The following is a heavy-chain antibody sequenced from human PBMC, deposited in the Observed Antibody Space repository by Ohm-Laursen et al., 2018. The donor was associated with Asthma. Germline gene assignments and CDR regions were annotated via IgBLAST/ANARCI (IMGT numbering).Heavy chain of an antibody. CDR2: ISTASTFT. CDR1: GYTFSRYS. J-gene: IGHJ3*02. D-gene: IGHD2-21*02. V-gene: IGHV3-21*01. CDR3: ARRDFSGGDPNAAFDI. Sequence: SLRLSCAASGYTFSRYSIHWVRQVPGKGLEWVASISTASTFTYYADSVRGRFTTSRDNAKNSVYLQMNSLRAEDTAVYYCARRDFSGGDPNAAFDIWGQGTMVTVSS.